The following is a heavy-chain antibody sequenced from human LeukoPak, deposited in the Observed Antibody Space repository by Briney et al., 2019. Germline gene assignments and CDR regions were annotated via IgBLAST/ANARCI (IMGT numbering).Heavy chain of an antibody. Sequence: GGSLRLSCAASGFSFSDYDMHWVRQAPGKGLEWVTFIRYDGTNTYADSVKGRFTISRDNAKNTLYLQMNSLRAEDTAVYYCARVPGYSYGYGSYAFDIWGQGTMVTVSS. CDR3: ARVPGYSYGYGSYAFDI. D-gene: IGHD5-18*01. J-gene: IGHJ3*02. CDR1: GFSFSDYD. V-gene: IGHV3-30*02. CDR2: IRYDGTNT.